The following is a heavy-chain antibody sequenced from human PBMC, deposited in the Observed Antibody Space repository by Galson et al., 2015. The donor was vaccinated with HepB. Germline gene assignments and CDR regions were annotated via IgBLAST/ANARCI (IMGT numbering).Heavy chain of an antibody. Sequence: SLRLSCAASGFTFSDYYMEWVRQAPGKGLEWVGRVRHKARRYTTAYVTSVEGRFTISRDDSKNSLYLQMDSLKTEDTAVYCCSRTLPGIDLDYWGQGTLVTVSS. CDR2: VRHKARRYTT. D-gene: IGHD3-3*02. CDR1: GFTFSDYY. CDR3: SRTLPGIDLDY. V-gene: IGHV3-72*01. J-gene: IGHJ4*02.